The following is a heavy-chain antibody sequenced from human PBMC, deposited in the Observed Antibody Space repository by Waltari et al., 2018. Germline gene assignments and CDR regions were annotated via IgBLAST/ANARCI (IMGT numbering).Heavy chain of an antibody. CDR1: GFTFSSYA. J-gene: IGHJ4*02. CDR3: AKDPRVPDVDY. Sequence: EVQLLESGGGLVQPGGSLILSCAASGFTFSSYAMSWVRQAPGKGLEGVSAISGSGGSTYYADSVKGRFTISRENSKSTLYLQMNSLRGEEKAVYYCAKDPRVPDVDYWGQGTLDTVSS. V-gene: IGHV3-23*01. CDR2: ISGSGGST.